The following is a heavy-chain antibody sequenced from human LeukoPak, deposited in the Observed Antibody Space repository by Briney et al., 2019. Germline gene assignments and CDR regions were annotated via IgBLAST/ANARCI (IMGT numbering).Heavy chain of an antibody. Sequence: GGSLRLSCAASGFTVSNNYMSWVRQAPGKGLEWVSVIYSGGSTYYAESVKGRFTISRDNSKNTLYLQMDSLRAEDTAVYYCARRNYYDGSGNFDYWGQGTLATVSS. CDR3: ARRNYYDGSGNFDY. D-gene: IGHD3-22*01. CDR2: IYSGGST. V-gene: IGHV3-66*04. J-gene: IGHJ4*02. CDR1: GFTVSNNY.